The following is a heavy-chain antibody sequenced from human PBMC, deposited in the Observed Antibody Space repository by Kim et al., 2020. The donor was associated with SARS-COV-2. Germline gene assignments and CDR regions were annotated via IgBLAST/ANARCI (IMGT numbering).Heavy chain of an antibody. CDR2: INPNSGGT. V-gene: IGHV1-2*06. CDR3: ARTSSSYGSGTGCFY. J-gene: IGHJ4*02. D-gene: IGHD3-10*01. Sequence: ASVKVSCKASGYTFTGYYMHWVRQAPGQGLEWMGRINPNSGGTNYAQKFQGRVTMTRDTSISTAYMELSRLRSDDTAVYYCARTSSSYGSGTGCFYWGQGTLVTVSS. CDR1: GYTFTGYY.